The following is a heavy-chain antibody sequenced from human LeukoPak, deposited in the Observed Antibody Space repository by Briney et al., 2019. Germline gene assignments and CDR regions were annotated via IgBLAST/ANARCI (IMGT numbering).Heavy chain of an antibody. CDR1: GFSVRSTY. CDR2: FYRGDDR. J-gene: IGHJ4*02. V-gene: IGHV3-53*01. Sequence: GGSLRLSCAASGFSVRSTYMTWVRQAPGKGLEWVSIFYRGDDRHYADSVKGRFTISRDNSKNTLSLQMNNLRVEDTAVYYCARGGGSENHYAPWYFDYWGQGALVTVSS. D-gene: IGHD3-10*01. CDR3: ARGGGSENHYAPWYFDY.